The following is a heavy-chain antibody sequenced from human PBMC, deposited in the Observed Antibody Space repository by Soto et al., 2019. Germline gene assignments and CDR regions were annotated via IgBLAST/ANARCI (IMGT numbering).Heavy chain of an antibody. CDR3: ARYGYSYGGGLDY. Sequence: EVQLVESGEGLVQPGGSLRLSCAASGFTFSSYAMNWVRQAPGKGLEYVSAISSNGGITYYADSVKGRFTISRDNSKNTLYLQMGSLRAEDMAVYYCARYGYSYGGGLDYWGQGTLVTVSS. V-gene: IGHV3-64*02. J-gene: IGHJ4*02. CDR2: ISSNGGIT. D-gene: IGHD5-18*01. CDR1: GFTFSSYA.